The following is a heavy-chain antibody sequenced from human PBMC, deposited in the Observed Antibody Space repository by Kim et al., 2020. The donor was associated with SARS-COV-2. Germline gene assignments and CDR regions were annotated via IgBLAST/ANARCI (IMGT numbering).Heavy chain of an antibody. V-gene: IGHV3-23*01. J-gene: IGHJ4*02. Sequence: GGSLRLSCAASGFTFSSYAMSWVRQAPGKGLEWVSDISGSGGSTYYADSVKGRFTISRDNSKNTLYLQMNSLRAEDTAVYYCAKTRGVAYYDILTQLGDFAYWGQGTLVTVSS. CDR1: GFTFSSYA. D-gene: IGHD3-9*01. CDR2: ISGSGGST. CDR3: AKTRGVAYYDILTQLGDFAY.